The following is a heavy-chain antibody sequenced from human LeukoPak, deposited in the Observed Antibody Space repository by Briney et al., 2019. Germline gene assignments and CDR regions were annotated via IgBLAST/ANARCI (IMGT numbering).Heavy chain of an antibody. CDR3: AREALNSGAWIF. CDR2: TSTFNSRT. Sequence: GASVKVSCKASGGTFDNSAINWVRQAPGQGLEWMGWTSTFNSRTHTARNFQGRVTMTTDTSATTAYLEVSGLTSNDTAVYYCAREALNSGAWIFWGQGSLVIVSS. J-gene: IGHJ4*02. D-gene: IGHD6-25*01. V-gene: IGHV1-18*01. CDR1: GGTFDNSA.